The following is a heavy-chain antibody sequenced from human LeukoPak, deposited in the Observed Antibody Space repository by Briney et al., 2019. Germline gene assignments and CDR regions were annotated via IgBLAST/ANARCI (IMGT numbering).Heavy chain of an antibody. CDR1: GFTFSRYA. Sequence: GGSLRLSCAASGFTFSRYAMSWVRQAPGKGLEWVSLISWDGGSTYYADSVKGRFTISRDNSKNSLYLQMNSLRTEDTAIYYCARSIPYGTTWYGRSDYWGQGTLVTVSS. D-gene: IGHD6-13*01. J-gene: IGHJ4*02. CDR3: ARSIPYGTTWYGRSDY. V-gene: IGHV3-43*01. CDR2: ISWDGGST.